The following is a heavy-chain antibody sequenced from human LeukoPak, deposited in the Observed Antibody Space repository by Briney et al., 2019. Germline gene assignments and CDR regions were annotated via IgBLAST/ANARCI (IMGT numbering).Heavy chain of an antibody. CDR3: AHYCSGGSCTGYVQH. D-gene: IGHD2-15*01. CDR2: IYYSGNN. J-gene: IGHJ1*01. V-gene: IGHV4-39*01. CDR1: GASITSSCNF. Sequence: SETLTLTCTASGASITSSCNFWGWLRPPPGQGLEWVGSIYYSGNNYYNPSLKSRVTLSVDTSKNQYFLNLFSVTAADTAVYYCAHYCSGGSCTGYVQHWGQGTLVTVFS.